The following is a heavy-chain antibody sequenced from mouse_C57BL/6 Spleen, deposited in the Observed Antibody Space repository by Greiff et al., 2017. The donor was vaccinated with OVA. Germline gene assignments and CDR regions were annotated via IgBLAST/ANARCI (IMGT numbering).Heavy chain of an antibody. J-gene: IGHJ4*01. Sequence: EVKLVESGGGLVKPGGSLKLSCAASGFTFSDYGMHWVRQAPEQGLEWVAYISSGSSTIYYADTVKGRFTLLRANAKNTLFLQMTSRTSGGTAMYYCTRGDYGSRGAMDYWGQGTSVTVSS. CDR3: TRGDYGSRGAMDY. D-gene: IGHD1-1*01. CDR1: GFTFSDYG. CDR2: ISSGSSTI. V-gene: IGHV5-17*01.